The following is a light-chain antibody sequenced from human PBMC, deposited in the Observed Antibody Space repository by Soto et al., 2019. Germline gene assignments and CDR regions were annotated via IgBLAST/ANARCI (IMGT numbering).Light chain of an antibody. CDR3: QQRNNWPPEIT. V-gene: IGKV3-11*01. CDR2: DAS. J-gene: IGKJ5*01. CDR1: QTVSTY. Sequence: EIVLTQSPVTLSLSPGDRATLSCRASQTVSTYLAWYQQKPGQAPRLLIYDASNRATGIPARFSGSESGTDFTLTISSLEPEDFAVYYCQQRNNWPPEITFGQGTRLDIK.